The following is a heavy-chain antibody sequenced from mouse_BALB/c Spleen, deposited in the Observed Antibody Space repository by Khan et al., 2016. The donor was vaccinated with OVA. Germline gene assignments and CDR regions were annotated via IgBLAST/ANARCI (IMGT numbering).Heavy chain of an antibody. V-gene: IGHV1-4*01. CDR3: VREGAYYRSDGWFAY. J-gene: IGHJ3*01. D-gene: IGHD2-14*01. CDR1: GYIFTTYT. Sequence: QVQLQQSGAELARPGASVKMSCKASGYIFTTYTIHWVKQRPGQGLEWIGYIIPSNDYTNYNQKFKDRATLTADKSSSTAYMQLSSLTSEDSAVYYCVREGAYYRSDGWFAYWGQGTLVTVSA. CDR2: IIPSNDYT.